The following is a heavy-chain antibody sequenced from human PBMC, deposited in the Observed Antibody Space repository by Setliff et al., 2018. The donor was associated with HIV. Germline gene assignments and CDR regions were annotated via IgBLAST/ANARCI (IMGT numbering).Heavy chain of an antibody. Sequence: VASVKVSCKASGYTFTSYGISWVRQAPGQGLEWMGWISAYNGNTNYAQKLQGRVTMTTDTSTSTAYMELRSLKSDDTAVYYCARGATMVRGDSYYFDYWGQGTLVTVSS. V-gene: IGHV1-18*01. D-gene: IGHD3-10*01. CDR3: ARGATMVRGDSYYFDY. J-gene: IGHJ4*02. CDR2: ISAYNGNT. CDR1: GYTFTSYG.